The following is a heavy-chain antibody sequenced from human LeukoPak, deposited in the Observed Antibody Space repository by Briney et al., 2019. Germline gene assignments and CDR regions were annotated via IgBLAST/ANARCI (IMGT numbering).Heavy chain of an antibody. J-gene: IGHJ4*02. D-gene: IGHD3-9*01. V-gene: IGHV1-8*03. CDR3: ARGGVRYFDWQVGYFDY. CDR2: MNPNSGNT. Sequence: ASVKVSCRASGYTFTSYDINWVRQATGQGLEWMGWMNPNSGNTGYAQKFQGRVTITRNTSISTAYMELSSLRSEDTAVYYCARGGVRYFDWQVGYFDYWGQGTLVTVSS. CDR1: GYTFTSYD.